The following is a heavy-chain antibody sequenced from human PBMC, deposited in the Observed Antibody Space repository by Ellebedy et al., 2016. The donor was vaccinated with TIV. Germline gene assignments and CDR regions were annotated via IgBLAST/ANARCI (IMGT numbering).Heavy chain of an antibody. CDR2: INKDGTST. Sequence: GESLKISCAASGFTFSGYWMHWVRQDPGKGLVWVSRINKDGTSTSYADSVKGRFTISRDNAKNTLYLQMNSLRAEDTAVYYCSRGYSGSYRVDYWGQGNLVTVSS. D-gene: IGHD1-26*01. V-gene: IGHV3-74*01. CDR1: GFTFSGYW. CDR3: SRGYSGSYRVDY. J-gene: IGHJ4*02.